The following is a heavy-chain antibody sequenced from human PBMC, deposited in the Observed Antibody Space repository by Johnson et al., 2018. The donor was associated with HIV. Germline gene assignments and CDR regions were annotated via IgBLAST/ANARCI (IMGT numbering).Heavy chain of an antibody. Sequence: QVQLVESGGGVVQPGRSLRLSCAASGFTFSIYGMHWVRQAPGKGLEWVAVISYDGSNKYYADSVKGRFTISRDNSKNTLYLQMNSLRAEDTAVYYCAKVDQNYYGSGSYYDAFDIWGQGTMVTVSS. V-gene: IGHV3-30*18. CDR1: GFTFSIYG. J-gene: IGHJ3*02. CDR3: AKVDQNYYGSGSYYDAFDI. D-gene: IGHD3-10*01. CDR2: ISYDGSNK.